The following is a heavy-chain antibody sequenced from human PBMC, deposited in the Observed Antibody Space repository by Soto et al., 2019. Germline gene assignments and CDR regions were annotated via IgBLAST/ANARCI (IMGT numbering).Heavy chain of an antibody. D-gene: IGHD6-19*01. CDR2: IWYDGSNK. CDR3: ARVRRSGWTGSHRYYYYYMDV. J-gene: IGHJ6*03. V-gene: IGHV3-33*01. Sequence: PGGSLRLSCAASGFTFSSYGMHWVRQAPGKGLEWVAVIWYDGSNKYYADSVKGRFTISRDNSKNTLYLQMNSLRAEDTAVYYCARVRRSGWTGSHRYYYYYMDVWGKGTTVTVSS. CDR1: GFTFSSYG.